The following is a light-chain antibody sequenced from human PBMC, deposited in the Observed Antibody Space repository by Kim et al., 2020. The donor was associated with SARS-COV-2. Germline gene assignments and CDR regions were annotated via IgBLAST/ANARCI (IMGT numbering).Light chain of an antibody. J-gene: IGKJ5*01. CDR3: QQYDNLIT. CDR2: AAS. V-gene: IGKV3-20*01. CDR1: QTVSSSY. Sequence: EIVLTQSPGTLSLSPGERVTLSCRASQTVSSSYLAWYQQKPGQAPRLLIYAASSRATGIPDRFSGSGSGTDFTLTISRLEPEDFAVYYCQQYDNLITFGQGTRLEIK.